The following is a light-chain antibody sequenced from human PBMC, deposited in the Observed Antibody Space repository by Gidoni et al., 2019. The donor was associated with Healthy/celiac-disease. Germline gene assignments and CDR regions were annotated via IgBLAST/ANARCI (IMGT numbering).Light chain of an antibody. V-gene: IGKV4-1*01. CDR1: QSVLYSSNNKNY. Sequence: DIVMTQSPDSLAVSLGERATINCKSSQSVLYSSNNKNYLVWYQQKPGQPPKLLIYWASTRESGVPDRFSGSGSGTDFTLTISSLQAEDVAVYYCQQYYSTPPSFXQXTKLEIK. CDR3: QQYYSTPPS. CDR2: WAS. J-gene: IGKJ2*03.